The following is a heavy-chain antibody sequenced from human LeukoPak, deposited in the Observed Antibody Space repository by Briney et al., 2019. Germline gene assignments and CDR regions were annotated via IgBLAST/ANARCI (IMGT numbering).Heavy chain of an antibody. J-gene: IGHJ5*02. CDR1: GGTFSSYA. V-gene: IGHV1-18*01. D-gene: IGHD7-27*01. Sequence: GASVKVSCKASGGTFSSYAISWVRQAPGQGLEWMGWISAYNDNTNYSQKFQGRVTMTTDTSTSTAYMELRSLRSDDTAVYYCARDGLTGDERFDPWGQGTLVTVSS. CDR2: ISAYNDNT. CDR3: ARDGLTGDERFDP.